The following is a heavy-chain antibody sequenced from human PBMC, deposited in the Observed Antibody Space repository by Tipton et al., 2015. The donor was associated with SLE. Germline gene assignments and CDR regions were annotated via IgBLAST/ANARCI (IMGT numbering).Heavy chain of an antibody. V-gene: IGHV4-39*01. CDR3: ASWNDYSNYAGFDP. CDR2: IYYSGTT. Sequence: TLSLTCTVSGGSISSSNYYWGWIRQPPGKGLQWIGSIYYSGTTYYNPSLKSRVTISVDTSKNQFSLKLSSVTAADTAVYYCASWNDYSNYAGFDPWGQGTLVTVSS. J-gene: IGHJ5*02. CDR1: GGSISSSNYY. D-gene: IGHD4-11*01.